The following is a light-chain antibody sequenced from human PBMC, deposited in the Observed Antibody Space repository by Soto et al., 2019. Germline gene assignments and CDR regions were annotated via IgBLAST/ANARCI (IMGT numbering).Light chain of an antibody. CDR1: QGIRND. Sequence: AIQMTQSPSSLSASVGDRVTITCRASQGIRNDLGWFQQKPGKAPKLLIYSASSLHSGVPSRFSGSGSGTDFTLTISSLQPEDFATYYCLQDYDYPWTFGQGTKVEI. CDR3: LQDYDYPWT. V-gene: IGKV1-6*01. CDR2: SAS. J-gene: IGKJ1*01.